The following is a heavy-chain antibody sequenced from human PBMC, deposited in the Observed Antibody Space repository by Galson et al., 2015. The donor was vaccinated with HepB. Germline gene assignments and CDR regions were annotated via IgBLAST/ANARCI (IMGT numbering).Heavy chain of an antibody. CDR1: GYTFTGYY. CDR3: ARGYYDLWRGYYQGLSY. V-gene: IGHV1-2*06. D-gene: IGHD3-3*01. Sequence: SVKVSCKASGYTFTGYYMHWVRQAPGQGLEWMGRINPNSGGTTYAQKFKGRVTMTRHPSISTAYMELSRLRSDDTAVYYCARGYYDLWRGYYQGLSYWGQGTLVTVSS. CDR2: INPNSGGT. J-gene: IGHJ4*02.